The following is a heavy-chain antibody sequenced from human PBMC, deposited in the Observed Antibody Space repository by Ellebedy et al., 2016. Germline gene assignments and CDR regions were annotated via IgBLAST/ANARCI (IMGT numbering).Heavy chain of an antibody. D-gene: IGHD1-26*01. J-gene: IGHJ4*02. CDR2: FDPEDGET. Sequence: ASVKVSXXVSGYTLTELSMHWVRQAPGKGLEWMGGFDPEDGETIYAQKFQGRVTMTEDTSTDTAYMELSSLRSEDTAVYYCATDRHSGSYLWDYWGQGTLVTVSS. CDR3: ATDRHSGSYLWDY. CDR1: GYTLTELS. V-gene: IGHV1-24*01.